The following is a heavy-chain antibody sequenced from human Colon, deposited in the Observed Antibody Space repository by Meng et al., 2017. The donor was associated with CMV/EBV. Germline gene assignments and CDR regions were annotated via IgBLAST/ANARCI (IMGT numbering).Heavy chain of an antibody. D-gene: IGHD4-11*01. V-gene: IGHV3-21*06. CDR1: GLTVGTYT. J-gene: IGHJ5*02. CDR3: VREVRRSWFDP. Sequence: SCVVSGLTVGTYTMSWVRQAPGKGLEWVASINSYADNIGYADSVKGRFTISRDNAKNSLYLQMNSLGAEDTAVYFCVREVRRSWFDPWGQGTLVTVSS. CDR2: INSYADNI.